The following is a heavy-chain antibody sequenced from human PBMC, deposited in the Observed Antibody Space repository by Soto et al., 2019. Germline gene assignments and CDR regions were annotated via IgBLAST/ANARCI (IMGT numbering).Heavy chain of an antibody. CDR2: IWHDESKK. Sequence: GGSLRLSFAASGFTFSAYGMQWVRQAPGKGLEWVAFIWHDESKKFYADSVRGRVTISRDNSRNTLYLQMNSLRADDTAVYYCASQAFDNWGQGTLVTVSS. V-gene: IGHV3-33*01. J-gene: IGHJ4*02. CDR3: ASQAFDN. CDR1: GFTFSAYG.